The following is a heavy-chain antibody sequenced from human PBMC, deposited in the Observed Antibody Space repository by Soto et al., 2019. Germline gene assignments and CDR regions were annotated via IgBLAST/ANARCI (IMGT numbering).Heavy chain of an antibody. D-gene: IGHD3-10*01. CDR3: ARAVXXPADFDY. Sequence: QVQLVQSGAEEKKPGASVKVSCKASGYTFTGYAXXXXXXXXXXXLEWMGWINAGNGNTKYSQKFQGRVTITRDTXXXAXXXXXXXXXXXXXXXXYCARAVXXPADFDYWGQGTLVTVSS. CDR1: GYTFTGYA. CDR2: INAGNGNT. V-gene: IGHV1-3*05. J-gene: IGHJ4*02.